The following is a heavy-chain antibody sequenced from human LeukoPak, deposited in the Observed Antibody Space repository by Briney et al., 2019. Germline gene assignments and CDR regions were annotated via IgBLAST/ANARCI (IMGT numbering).Heavy chain of an antibody. CDR1: GFPFDVYG. CDR3: ARAFRYSTSSRTFDY. J-gene: IGHJ4*02. V-gene: IGHV3-20*04. CDR2: ITWSGGST. D-gene: IGHD6-6*01. Sequence: GGSLRLSCAASGFPFDVYGMSWVRQAPGKGLEWVSDITWSGGSTGYADSVKGRFTISRDSARDSLYLQMNSLRAEDTAFYYCARAFRYSTSSRTFDYWGQGTLVTVSS.